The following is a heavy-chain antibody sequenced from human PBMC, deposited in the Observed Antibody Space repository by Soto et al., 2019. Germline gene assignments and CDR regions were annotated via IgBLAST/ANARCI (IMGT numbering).Heavy chain of an antibody. V-gene: IGHV3-23*01. CDR3: AKNGLDNSPSAIDS. CDR2: ITGSGRDT. CDR1: GFTFRNNV. J-gene: IGHJ4*02. Sequence: GGSLRLSCAASGFTFRNNVLSWVRQAPGRGLDWVSGITGSGRDTYYADSVKGRFTISRDNSKNMVFLQMNSLRAEDTALYYCAKNGLDNSPSAIDSWGPGTLVTVSS. D-gene: IGHD2-8*01.